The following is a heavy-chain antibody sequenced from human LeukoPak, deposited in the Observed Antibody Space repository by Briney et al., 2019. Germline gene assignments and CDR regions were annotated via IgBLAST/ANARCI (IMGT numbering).Heavy chain of an antibody. Sequence: SETLSLTCAVSGGSISSGGYSWSWIRQPPGKGLEWIGYIYYSGSTYYNPSLKSRVTISVDTSKNQFSLKLSSVTAADTAVYYCARDFYGRRGAHWFDPWGQGTLVTVSS. CDR1: GGSISSGGYS. CDR2: IYYSGST. CDR3: ARDFYGRRGAHWFDP. J-gene: IGHJ5*02. V-gene: IGHV4-30-4*07. D-gene: IGHD2/OR15-2a*01.